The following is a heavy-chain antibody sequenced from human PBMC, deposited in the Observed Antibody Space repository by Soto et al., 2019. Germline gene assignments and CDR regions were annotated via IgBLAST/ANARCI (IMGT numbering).Heavy chain of an antibody. CDR1: GFTFSSYS. Sequence: GGSLRLSCAASGFTFSSYSMNWVRQAPGKGLEWVSSISSSSSYIYYADSVKGRFTISRDNAKNSLYLQMNSLRAEDTAVYYCARDRQQLASIYGMDVWGQGTTVTVSS. CDR3: ARDRQQLASIYGMDV. D-gene: IGHD6-13*01. J-gene: IGHJ6*02. CDR2: ISSSSSYI. V-gene: IGHV3-21*01.